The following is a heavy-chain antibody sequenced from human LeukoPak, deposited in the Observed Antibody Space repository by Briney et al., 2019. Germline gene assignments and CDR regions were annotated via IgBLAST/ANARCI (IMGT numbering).Heavy chain of an antibody. CDR2: MHNSGNS. D-gene: IGHD5-12*01. V-gene: IGHV4-59*01. CDR3: ARSAEWLRNAYDI. CDR1: GASTSHFY. Sequence: SGTLSLTCTVSGASTSHFYWKWIRQPPGKGLEWIGYMHNSGNSKHSPSLKSRVTISIDTSKNQFSLQLTSVTAADTAMYFCARSAEWLRNAYDIWGQGTLVIVSS. J-gene: IGHJ3*02.